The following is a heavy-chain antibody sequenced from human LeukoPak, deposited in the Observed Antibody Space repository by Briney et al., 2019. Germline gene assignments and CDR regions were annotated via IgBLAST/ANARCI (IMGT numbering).Heavy chain of an antibody. CDR1: GFTFDNYA. CDR3: AKGATPRLRFFDWFAAPDY. Sequence: GGSLRLSCAASGFTFDNYAMSWVRQAPGKGLEWVSTIGAGGENTYYADSVKGQFTISRDNSKNTVYLQMNSLSAEDTAVYYCAKGATPRLRFFDWFAAPDYWGQGTLVTVSS. J-gene: IGHJ4*02. D-gene: IGHD3-9*01. V-gene: IGHV3-23*01. CDR2: IGAGGENT.